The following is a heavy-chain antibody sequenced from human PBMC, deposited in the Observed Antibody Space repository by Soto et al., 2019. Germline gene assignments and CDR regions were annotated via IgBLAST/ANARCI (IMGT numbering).Heavy chain of an antibody. CDR1: GFTFSSYG. J-gene: IGHJ4*02. CDR3: AKARDYGSNSGFDY. Sequence: GGSLRLSCAASGFTFSSYGMHWVRQAPGKGLEWVSVIYSGSSTYYADSVKGTFTISRDNSKNTLYLQMNSLRAEDTAVYYCAKARDYGSNSGFDYWGQGTLVTVSS. D-gene: IGHD4-17*01. CDR2: IYSGSST. V-gene: IGHV3-NL1*01.